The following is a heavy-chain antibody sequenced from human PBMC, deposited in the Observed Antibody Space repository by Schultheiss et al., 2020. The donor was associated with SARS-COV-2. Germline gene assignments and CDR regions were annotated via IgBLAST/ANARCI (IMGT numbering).Heavy chain of an antibody. CDR1: GGTFSSYA. D-gene: IGHD3-10*01. J-gene: IGHJ4*02. V-gene: IGHV1-69*13. CDR2: ISAYNGNT. Sequence: SVKVSCKASGGTFSSYAVSWVRQAPGQGLEWMGWISAYNGNTNYAQKFQGRVTITADESTSTAYMELSSLRSEDTAVYYCARGRGPFDYWGQGTLVTVSS. CDR3: ARGRGPFDY.